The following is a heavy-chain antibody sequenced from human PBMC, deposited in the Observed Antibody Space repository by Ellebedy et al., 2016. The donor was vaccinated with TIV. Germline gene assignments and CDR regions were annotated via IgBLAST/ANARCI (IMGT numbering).Heavy chain of an antibody. Sequence: GESPKISCAASGFPFDSYVMNWVRQAPGKGLEWVALISYDGSNKYFADSVHGRFTISRDNSQNTLYLLMNSLRGDDTAIYYCARALNHVDTVSNSPLDCWGQGTLVTVSS. CDR3: ARALNHVDTVSNSPLDC. CDR2: ISYDGSNK. V-gene: IGHV3-30*04. CDR1: GFPFDSYV. J-gene: IGHJ4*02. D-gene: IGHD5/OR15-5a*01.